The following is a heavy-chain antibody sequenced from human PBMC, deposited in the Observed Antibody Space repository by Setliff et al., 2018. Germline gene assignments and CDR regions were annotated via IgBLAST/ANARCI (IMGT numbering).Heavy chain of an antibody. CDR1: GYTFTSYY. J-gene: IGHJ4*02. V-gene: IGHV1-46*01. Sequence: ASVKVSCKASGYTFTSYYMHWVRQAPGQGLEWMGIINPSGGSTSYAQKFQGRVTMTRDTSANTAYMELSSLTSEDTAFYYCARDHSPYAYVWGSYFFGFWGQGTLVTVSS. D-gene: IGHD3-16*01. CDR2: INPSGGST. CDR3: ARDHSPYAYVWGSYFFGF.